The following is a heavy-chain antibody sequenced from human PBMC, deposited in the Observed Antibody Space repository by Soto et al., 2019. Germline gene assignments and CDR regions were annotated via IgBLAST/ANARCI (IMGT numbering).Heavy chain of an antibody. CDR3: ARPLVAPVAGPYYYGMDV. CDR1: GFTFNSYG. Sequence: QIQLVESGGGVVQPGRSLRLSCTASGFTFNSYGFNWVRQAPGKGLEWVAVIWYDGNTKYYADSVKGRFTISRDNLKNTLYLQMNSLTAEDTAVYYCARPLVAPVAGPYYYGMDVWAQGTTVTVSS. CDR2: IWYDGNTK. J-gene: IGHJ6*02. V-gene: IGHV3-33*01. D-gene: IGHD6-19*01.